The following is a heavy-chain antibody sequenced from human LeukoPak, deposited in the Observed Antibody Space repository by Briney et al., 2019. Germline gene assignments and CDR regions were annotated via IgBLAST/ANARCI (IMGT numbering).Heavy chain of an antibody. D-gene: IGHD2-15*01. Sequence: GGPLRLSCAASGFTFSSYAMHWVRQAPGKGLEWVAVISYDGSNKYYADSVKGRFTISRDNSKNTLYLQMNSLRAEDTAVYYCARGLGYLQNYGMDVWGQGTTVTVSS. CDR2: ISYDGSNK. J-gene: IGHJ6*02. CDR3: ARGLGYLQNYGMDV. CDR1: GFTFSSYA. V-gene: IGHV3-30-3*01.